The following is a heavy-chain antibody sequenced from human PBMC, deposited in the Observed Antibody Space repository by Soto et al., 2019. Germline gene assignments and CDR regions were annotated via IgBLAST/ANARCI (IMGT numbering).Heavy chain of an antibody. J-gene: IGHJ6*02. CDR3: ASSSITGTNGFYYYYYYGMDV. CDR1: GGSFSGYY. D-gene: IGHD1-7*01. CDR2: INHSGST. Sequence: ASETLSLTCAVYGGSFSGYYWSWIRQPPGKGLEWIGEINHSGSTNYNPSLKSRVTISVDTSKSQFSLKLSSVTAADTAVYYCASSSITGTNGFYYYYYYGMDVWGQGTTVTVS. V-gene: IGHV4-34*01.